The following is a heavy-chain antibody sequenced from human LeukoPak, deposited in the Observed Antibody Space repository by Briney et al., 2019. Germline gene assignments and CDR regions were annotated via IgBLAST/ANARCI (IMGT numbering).Heavy chain of an antibody. CDR2: ISAYNGNT. D-gene: IGHD3-3*01. V-gene: IGHV1-18*01. CDR3: ARWGYGRITIFGVATGFDP. CDR1: GYTFTSYG. Sequence: AASVKVSCKASGYTFTSYGISWVRQAPGQGLEWMGWISAYNGNTNYAQKLQGRVTMTTDTSTSTAYMELRSLRSDDTAVYYCARWGYGRITIFGVATGFDPWGQGTLVTVSS. J-gene: IGHJ5*02.